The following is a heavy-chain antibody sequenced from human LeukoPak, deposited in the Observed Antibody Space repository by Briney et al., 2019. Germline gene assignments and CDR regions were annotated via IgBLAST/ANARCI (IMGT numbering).Heavy chain of an antibody. Sequence: SQTLSLTCAISGDNVSSNIAAWNWIRQSPSRGLEWLGRTYYRSRWYYDYALSVRSRITINPDTSKNQFSLQLNSVTPEDTAVYYCARDVSWRIDYRSQGTLVTVSS. D-gene: IGHD6-13*01. CDR3: ARDVSWRIDY. V-gene: IGHV6-1*01. CDR1: GDNVSSNIAA. CDR2: TYYRSRWYY. J-gene: IGHJ4*02.